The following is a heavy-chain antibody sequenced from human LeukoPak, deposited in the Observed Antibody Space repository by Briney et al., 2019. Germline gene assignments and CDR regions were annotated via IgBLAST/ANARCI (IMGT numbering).Heavy chain of an antibody. D-gene: IGHD2-15*01. Sequence: GGSLRLSCAASGFTFSRDAMNWVRQAPGKGLEWVSIISGNGGTTYYADAVKGRFTISRDNSKNTLYLQINSLRGEDTAFYYCARAAYCSGGSCYEDYWGQGTLVTVSS. CDR1: GFTFSRDA. CDR2: ISGNGGTT. J-gene: IGHJ4*02. CDR3: ARAAYCSGGSCYEDY. V-gene: IGHV3-23*01.